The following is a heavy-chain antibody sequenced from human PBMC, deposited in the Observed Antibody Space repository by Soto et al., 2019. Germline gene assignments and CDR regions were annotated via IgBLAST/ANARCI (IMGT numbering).Heavy chain of an antibody. Sequence: LXQPLSLTFAISGDSVSSNSAACNLIRHSPSRGLEWLGRTYYRSKWYNDYAVSVKSRITINPDTSKNQFSLQLNSVTPEDTAVYYCARDHRGRQQLVRYYYYGMDVWGQGTTVTVSS. D-gene: IGHD6-13*01. CDR1: GDSVSSNSAA. J-gene: IGHJ6*02. CDR2: TYYRSKWYN. CDR3: ARDHRGRQQLVRYYYYGMDV. V-gene: IGHV6-1*01.